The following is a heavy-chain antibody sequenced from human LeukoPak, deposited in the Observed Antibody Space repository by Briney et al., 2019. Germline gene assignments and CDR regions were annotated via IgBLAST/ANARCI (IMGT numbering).Heavy chain of an antibody. D-gene: IGHD3-22*01. CDR2: IYYSGST. CDR3: ARDRDPYYDSSGYYPLLWY. CDR1: GGSISSYY. V-gene: IGHV4-59*01. Sequence: SETLSLTCTVSGGSISSYYWSWIRQPPGKGLEWIGYIYYSGSTNYNPSLKSRVTILVDTSKNQFSLKLSSVTAADTAVYYCARDRDPYYDSSGYYPLLWYWGQGTLVTVSS. J-gene: IGHJ4*02.